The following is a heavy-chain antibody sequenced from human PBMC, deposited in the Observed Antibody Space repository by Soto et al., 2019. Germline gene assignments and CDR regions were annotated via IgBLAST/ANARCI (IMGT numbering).Heavy chain of an antibody. Sequence: EVQLVETGGGLIQPGGSLRLSCAASGFTVSSNYMSWVRQAPGKGLEWVSVIYSGGSTYYADSVKGRFTISRDNSKNTLYLQMNSLRAEDTAVYYCARDGYDSSGYYDAFDIWGQGTMVTVSS. D-gene: IGHD3-22*01. CDR2: IYSGGST. CDR1: GFTVSSNY. J-gene: IGHJ3*02. CDR3: ARDGYDSSGYYDAFDI. V-gene: IGHV3-53*02.